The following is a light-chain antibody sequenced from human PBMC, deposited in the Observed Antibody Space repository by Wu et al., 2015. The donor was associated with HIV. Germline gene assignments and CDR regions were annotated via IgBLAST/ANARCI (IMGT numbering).Light chain of an antibody. J-gene: IGKJ2*01. V-gene: IGKV3-20*01. Sequence: EIVLTQSPGSLSLSPGERATLSCRASQSLRGNYLAWYHQKPGQAPRLLIYGVSSRATGIPDRFSGSGSGTDFILTINRLEPEDFAVYYCQQYSSSPYTFGQGTKLEI. CDR2: GVS. CDR1: QSLRGNY. CDR3: QQYSSSPYT.